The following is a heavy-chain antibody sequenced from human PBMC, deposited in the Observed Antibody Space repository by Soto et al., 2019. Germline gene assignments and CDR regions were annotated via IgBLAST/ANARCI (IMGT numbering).Heavy chain of an antibody. Sequence: SETLSLTCTVSGGSISSGGYYWSWIRQHPGKGLEWIGYIYYSGSTYYNPSLKSRVTISVDTSKNQFSLKLSSVTAADTAVYYCARGWELERRYHYFDYWGQGTLVTVSS. V-gene: IGHV4-31*03. CDR2: IYYSGST. D-gene: IGHD1-1*01. J-gene: IGHJ4*02. CDR3: ARGWELERRYHYFDY. CDR1: GGSISSGGYY.